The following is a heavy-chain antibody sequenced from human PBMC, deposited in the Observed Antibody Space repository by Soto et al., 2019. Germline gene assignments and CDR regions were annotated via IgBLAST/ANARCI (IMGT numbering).Heavy chain of an antibody. CDR2: IYHSGST. CDR1: GASITNGGYY. Sequence: SETLSLTCSVSGASITNGGYYWSWIRQPPGKGLEWIGYIYHSGSTYYNPSLKSRVTISVDRSKNQFSLKLSSVTAADTAVYYCARGGYCSGGSCFIDYWGQGTLVTVSS. D-gene: IGHD2-15*01. V-gene: IGHV4-30-2*01. J-gene: IGHJ4*02. CDR3: ARGGYCSGGSCFIDY.